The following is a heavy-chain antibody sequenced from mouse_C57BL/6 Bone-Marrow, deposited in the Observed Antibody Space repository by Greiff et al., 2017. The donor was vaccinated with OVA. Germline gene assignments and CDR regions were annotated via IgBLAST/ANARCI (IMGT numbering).Heavy chain of an antibody. CDR1: GYTFTSYW. CDR2: IHPNSGST. Sequence: VQLQQSGAELVKPGPSSNLSCKASGYTFTSYWMHWVKQRPGQGLEWIGMIHPNSGSTNYNEKFKSKATLTVDKSSSTAYMQLSSLTSEDSAVYYCARCIRGDYWGQGTTLTVSS. CDR3: ARCIRGDY. V-gene: IGHV1-64*01. J-gene: IGHJ2*01.